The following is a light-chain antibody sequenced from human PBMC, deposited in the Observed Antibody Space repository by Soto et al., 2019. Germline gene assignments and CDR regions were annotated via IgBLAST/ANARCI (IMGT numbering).Light chain of an antibody. V-gene: IGKV1-5*01. CDR3: QQYNSYSDT. Sequence: DIQMTQSPSTLSASVGDRVTITCRASQSINNWLAWYQQKPGKAPKLLNYEASSLESGVQSRLSGSGSGTEFTLTISSLQPDDFATYYCQQYNSYSDTFGQGTK. J-gene: IGKJ2*01. CDR2: EAS. CDR1: QSINNW.